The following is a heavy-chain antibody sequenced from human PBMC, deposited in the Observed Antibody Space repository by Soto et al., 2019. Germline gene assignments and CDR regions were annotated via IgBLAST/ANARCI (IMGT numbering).Heavy chain of an antibody. J-gene: IGHJ6*02. V-gene: IGHV1-18*01. CDR2: ISGYNGNT. CDR3: SRFIMVGGWFDPNYYHGMDV. CDR1: GYTFSNYG. Sequence: QVQSVQSGAEVKKPGASVTVSCKTSGYTFSNYGINWVRQAPGQGLEWMGWISGYNGNTNYAQTVQGRVTMTTDTSTGTVYMELRSLKSEDKAIYYCSRFIMVGGWFDPNYYHGMDVWGQGTTVTVSS. D-gene: IGHD6-19*01.